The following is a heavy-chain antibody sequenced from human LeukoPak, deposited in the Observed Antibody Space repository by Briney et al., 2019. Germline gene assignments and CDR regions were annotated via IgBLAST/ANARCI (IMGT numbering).Heavy chain of an antibody. Sequence: PGKSLRLSCAASGFTFSNYGMDWVRQAPGKGLEWVAVIWSDGINEYYADSVKGRFTISRDNSKHTLYLRMNSRRAEDTAVYYCARGLGGGHSYVDYWGQGTLVTVSS. CDR3: ARGLGGGHSYVDY. CDR2: IWSDGINE. CDR1: GFTFSNYG. V-gene: IGHV3-33*01. D-gene: IGHD5-18*01. J-gene: IGHJ4*02.